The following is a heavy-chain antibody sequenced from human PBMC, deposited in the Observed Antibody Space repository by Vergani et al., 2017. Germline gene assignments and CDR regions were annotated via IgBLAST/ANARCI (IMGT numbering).Heavy chain of an antibody. J-gene: IGHJ6*02. D-gene: IGHD6-19*01. CDR3: ATSPEKQWLAPYYYYYGMDV. Sequence: QVQLVESGGGVVQPGRSLRLSCAASGFTFSSYGMHWVRQAPGKGLEWVAVISYDGSNKYYADSVKGRFTISRDNSKNTLYLQMNSLRAEDTAVYYCATSPEKQWLAPYYYYYGMDVWGQGTTVTVSS. V-gene: IGHV3-30*03. CDR1: GFTFSSYG. CDR2: ISYDGSNK.